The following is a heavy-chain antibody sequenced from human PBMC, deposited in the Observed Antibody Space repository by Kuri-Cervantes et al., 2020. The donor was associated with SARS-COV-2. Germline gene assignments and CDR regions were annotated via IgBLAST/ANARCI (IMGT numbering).Heavy chain of an antibody. CDR3: ARGRNYDFWSGYFHFDY. CDR2: IYHSGST. CDR1: GGSISSGDYY. Sequence: LRLSCTVSGGSISSGDYYWSWIRQPPGKGLEWIGYIYHSGSTYYNPSLKSRVTISVDRSKNQFSLKLSSVTAADTAVYYCARGRNYDFWSGYFHFDYWGQGTLVTVSS. D-gene: IGHD3-3*01. V-gene: IGHV4-30-2*01. J-gene: IGHJ4*02.